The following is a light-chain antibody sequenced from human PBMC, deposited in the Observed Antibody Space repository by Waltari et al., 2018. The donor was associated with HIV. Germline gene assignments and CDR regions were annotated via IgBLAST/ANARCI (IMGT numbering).Light chain of an antibody. Sequence: QAVVTQPASLSASPGASASPTCPLRSAMIFDNSRLSLYQQKAGSPPQYLLRYKSDSDKLQASGVPSRFSGSKDASANAGILLISGLQSDDEADYYCLIWYNSAWVFGGGTKLTVL. CDR3: LIWYNSAWV. J-gene: IGLJ3*02. V-gene: IGLV5-45*01. CDR2: YKSDSDK. CDR1: SAMIFDNSR.